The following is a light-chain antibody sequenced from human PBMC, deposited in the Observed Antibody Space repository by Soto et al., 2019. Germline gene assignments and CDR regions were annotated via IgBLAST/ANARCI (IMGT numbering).Light chain of an antibody. CDR2: KAS. Sequence: DIQMTQSAATLSASVGDRVTITCRASENINTWLAWYQQQPGKAPKLLIYKASSLQSGVPSRFSGSGSGTDFTLTISSLQPEDFATYYCQQSYSTPRTFGQGTKVDIK. V-gene: IGKV1-5*03. J-gene: IGKJ1*01. CDR1: ENINTW. CDR3: QQSYSTPRT.